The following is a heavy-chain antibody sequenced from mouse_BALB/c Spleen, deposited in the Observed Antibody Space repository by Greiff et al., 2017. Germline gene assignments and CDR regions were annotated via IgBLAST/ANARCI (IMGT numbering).Heavy chain of an antibody. V-gene: IGHV1-66*01. CDR2: IFPGSGNT. Sequence: VKVVESGPELVKPGASVKISCKASGYSFTSYYIHWVKQRPGQGLEWIGWIFPGSGNTKYNEKFKGKATLTADTSSSTAYMQLSSLTSEDSAVYFCARSERDYFDYWGQGTTLTVSS. CDR1: GYSFTSYY. CDR3: ARSERDYFDY. J-gene: IGHJ2*01.